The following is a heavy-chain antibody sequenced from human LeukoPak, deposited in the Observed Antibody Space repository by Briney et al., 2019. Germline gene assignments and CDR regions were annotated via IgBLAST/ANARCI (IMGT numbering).Heavy chain of an antibody. Sequence: GGSLRLSCGASAFTFSNYGMNWVRQAPGKGLEWVAVIWNDGRTKYYADSVQGRFSISRDNSKNIVHLQMNSLRAEDTAVYYCARDARYTGDYFYDSSGPIYYYGVDVWGQGTTVTVSS. D-gene: IGHD3-22*01. V-gene: IGHV3-33*01. CDR2: IWNDGRTK. CDR1: AFTFSNYG. CDR3: ARDARYTGDYFYDSSGPIYYYGVDV. J-gene: IGHJ6*02.